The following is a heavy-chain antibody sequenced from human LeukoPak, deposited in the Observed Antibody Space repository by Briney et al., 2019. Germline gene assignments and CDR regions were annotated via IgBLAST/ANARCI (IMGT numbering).Heavy chain of an antibody. CDR2: INPNSGGT. Sequence: ASVKVSCKASGYTLTGYYMHWVRQAPGQGLEWMGWINPNSGGTNYAQKFQGRVTMTRDTSISTAYMELSRLRSDDTAVYYCASSLLIYDILTGFSRPYYYYGMDVWGQGTTVTVSS. CDR3: ASSLLIYDILTGFSRPYYYYGMDV. V-gene: IGHV1-2*02. J-gene: IGHJ6*02. CDR1: GYTLTGYY. D-gene: IGHD3-9*01.